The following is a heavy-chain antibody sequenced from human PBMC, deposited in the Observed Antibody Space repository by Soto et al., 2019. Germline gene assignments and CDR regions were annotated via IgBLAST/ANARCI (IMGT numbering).Heavy chain of an antibody. D-gene: IGHD6-19*01. V-gene: IGHV1-18*01. CDR2: ISAYNGNT. CDR1: GYTFTNYG. J-gene: IGHJ4*02. Sequence: ASVKVSCKASGYTFTNYGISWVRQAPGQGLEWMGWISAYNGNTNYAQKLQGRVTMTTDTSTSTAYMELRSLRSDDTAVYYCARFSGIAVAGTKNFDYWGQVTLVTVSS. CDR3: ARFSGIAVAGTKNFDY.